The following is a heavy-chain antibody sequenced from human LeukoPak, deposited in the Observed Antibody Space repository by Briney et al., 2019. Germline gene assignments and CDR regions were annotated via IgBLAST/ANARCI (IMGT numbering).Heavy chain of an antibody. CDR1: GGSISSSDYY. J-gene: IGHJ4*02. Sequence: PSETLSLTCTVSGGSISSSDYYWAWIRQPPGRSLEWIGYIYYSGSTNYNPSLKSRVTISVDTSKNQFSLKLSSVTAADTAVYYCARGRYSGSYFYFDYWGQGTLVTVSS. CDR2: IYYSGST. CDR3: ARGRYSGSYFYFDY. D-gene: IGHD1-26*01. V-gene: IGHV4-61*08.